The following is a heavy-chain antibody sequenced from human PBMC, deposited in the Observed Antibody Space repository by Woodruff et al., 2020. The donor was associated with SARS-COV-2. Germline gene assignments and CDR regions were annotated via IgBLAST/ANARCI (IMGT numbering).Heavy chain of an antibody. CDR2: GNT. J-gene: IGHJ5*02. Sequence: GNTKYSQKFQGRVTITRDTSASTAYMELSSLRSEDTAVYYCARDSLVATILYNWFDPWGQGTLVTVSS. D-gene: IGHD5-12*01. V-gene: IGHV1-3*01. CDR3: ARDSLVATILYNWFDP.